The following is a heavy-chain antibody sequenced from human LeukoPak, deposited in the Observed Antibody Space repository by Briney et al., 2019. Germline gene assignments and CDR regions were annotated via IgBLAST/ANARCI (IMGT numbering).Heavy chain of an antibody. CDR2: ISSNGGST. Sequence: GGSLRLSCAASGFTFSSYAMHWVRQAPGKGLEYVSAISSNGGSTYYANSVKGRFTISRDNSKNTLYLQMGSLRAEDMAVYYCATGYSSGWSNGGPYWGQGTLVTVSS. CDR1: GFTFSSYA. J-gene: IGHJ4*02. D-gene: IGHD6-19*01. CDR3: ATGYSSGWSNGGPY. V-gene: IGHV3-64*01.